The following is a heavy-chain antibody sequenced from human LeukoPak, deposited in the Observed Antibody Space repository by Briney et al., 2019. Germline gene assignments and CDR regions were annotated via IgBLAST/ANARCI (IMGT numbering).Heavy chain of an antibody. Sequence: SATLSLTCVVAGASISGYYWSWIRHPPGKGLGSMGYIYDSGSNNYHPSLKSRVTTSTDTSKNQFSLKLSSVTAADTAVYYCARLGDSFQYNWFDPWGQGTLVTVSS. CDR2: IYDSGSN. V-gene: IGHV4-59*08. CDR3: ARLGDSFQYNWFDP. D-gene: IGHD5-18*01. CDR1: GASISGYY. J-gene: IGHJ5*02.